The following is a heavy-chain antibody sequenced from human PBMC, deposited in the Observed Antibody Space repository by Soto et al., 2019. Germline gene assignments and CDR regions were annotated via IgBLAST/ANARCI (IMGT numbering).Heavy chain of an antibody. V-gene: IGHV5-51*01. D-gene: IGHD2-2*01. J-gene: IGHJ4*02. CDR1: GFTFTSYW. CDR2: IYPGDSDS. CDR3: AKHEGYCSTTTCSNFDY. Sequence: LGESLKISCKGSGFTFTSYWIAWVRQMPGKGLEWMGIIYPGDSDSSYSPSFQGQVTISADKSINTAYLHWSSLKASDTAIHYCAKHEGYCSTTTCSNFDYWGQGTLVTVSS.